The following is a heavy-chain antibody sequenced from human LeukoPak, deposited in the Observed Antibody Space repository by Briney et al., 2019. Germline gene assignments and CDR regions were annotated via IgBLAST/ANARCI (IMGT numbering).Heavy chain of an antibody. V-gene: IGHV3-23*01. Sequence: GGSLRLSCAASGFTFSSYAMSWVRQAPGKGLEWVSAISGSGGSTYYADSVKGRFTISRDNSKNTLYLQMNSLRAEDTAVYYCAKVPCSSTNCYYYYYMDVWGKGTTVTVSS. D-gene: IGHD2-2*01. CDR2: ISGSGGST. CDR1: GFTFSSYA. J-gene: IGHJ6*03. CDR3: AKVPCSSTNCYYYYYMDV.